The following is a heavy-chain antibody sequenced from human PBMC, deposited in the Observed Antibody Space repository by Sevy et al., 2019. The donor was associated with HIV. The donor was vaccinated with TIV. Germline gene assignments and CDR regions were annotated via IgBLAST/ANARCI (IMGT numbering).Heavy chain of an antibody. CDR1: GGSITNYY. CDR2: IHSSGNT. D-gene: IGHD6-13*01. J-gene: IGHJ4*02. V-gene: IGHV4-59*13. CDR3: ARYMGSGTSFDY. Sequence: SETLSLTCTVSGGSITNYYWGWIRQPPGMRLDWIGYIHSSGNTNSNPSLKSRVTISVDTSKNQFSLNLNSVTAADTAVYYCARYMGSGTSFDYWGQGTLVTVSS.